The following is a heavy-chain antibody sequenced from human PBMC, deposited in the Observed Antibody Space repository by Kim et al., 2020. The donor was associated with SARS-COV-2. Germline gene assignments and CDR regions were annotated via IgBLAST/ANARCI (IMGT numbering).Heavy chain of an antibody. CDR1: GGSISSSSYY. Sequence: SETLSLTCTVSGGSISSSSYYWGWIRQPPGKGLEWIGSIYYSGSTYYNPSLNSRVTISVDTSKNQFSLKLSSVTAADTAVYYCARQRSAAAAAPSWFDPWGQGTLFTVSS. CDR2: IYYSGST. CDR3: ARQRSAAAAAPSWFDP. V-gene: IGHV4-39*01. J-gene: IGHJ5*02. D-gene: IGHD6-13*01.